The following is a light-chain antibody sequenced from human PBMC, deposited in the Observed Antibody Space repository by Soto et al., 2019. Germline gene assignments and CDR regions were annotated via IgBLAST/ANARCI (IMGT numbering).Light chain of an antibody. J-gene: IGKJ4*01. Sequence: EIVMTQSPATLSVSPGERATLSCRASQSVYSNLAWYQQKPGQAPRLLIYGASTRATGIPVRFSGSGSGTAFTLTISSLQSEDFAVYYCQQYNNWPLTFGGGTKVEI. V-gene: IGKV3-15*01. CDR1: QSVYSN. CDR3: QQYNNWPLT. CDR2: GAS.